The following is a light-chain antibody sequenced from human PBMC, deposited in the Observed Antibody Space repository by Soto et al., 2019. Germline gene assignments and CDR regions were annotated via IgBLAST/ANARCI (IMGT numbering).Light chain of an antibody. CDR1: QSISSH. CDR2: TAS. Sequence: DIQMTQSPSSLSASIGDRFTITCRASQSISSHLNWYQQKPGKAPNLLMYTASNLQSGVPSRFSGSGSGTDFTLTISSLQPEDFATYYCQQSYSTPISFGQGTRLEI. V-gene: IGKV1-39*01. CDR3: QQSYSTPIS. J-gene: IGKJ5*01.